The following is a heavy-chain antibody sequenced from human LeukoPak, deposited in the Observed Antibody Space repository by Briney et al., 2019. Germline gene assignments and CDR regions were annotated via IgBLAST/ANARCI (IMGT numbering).Heavy chain of an antibody. V-gene: IGHV4-59*11. Sequence: SSETLSLTCTVSGGSISSHYWSWIRQPPGKGLEWIGYMYYSGSTKYNSSLKSRVTISVDTSKNQFSLKLSSVTAVDTAVYYCALSKEGASDIWGQGTMVTVSS. CDR1: GGSISSHY. J-gene: IGHJ3*02. CDR2: MYYSGST. CDR3: ALSKEGASDI.